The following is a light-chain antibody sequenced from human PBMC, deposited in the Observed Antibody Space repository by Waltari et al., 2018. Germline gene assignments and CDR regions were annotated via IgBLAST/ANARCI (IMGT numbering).Light chain of an antibody. J-gene: IGKJ2*01. Sequence: DIQMTQSPSSVSASVGDRVTITCRASQDISSRLAWYQQIPGKAPKLLIYLASSLQSGVPSRFSGSGSGTDFTLTISSLQPEDFATYHCQQAKSFPYTFGQGTKVEI. V-gene: IGKV1D-12*01. CDR1: QDISSR. CDR3: QQAKSFPYT. CDR2: LAS.